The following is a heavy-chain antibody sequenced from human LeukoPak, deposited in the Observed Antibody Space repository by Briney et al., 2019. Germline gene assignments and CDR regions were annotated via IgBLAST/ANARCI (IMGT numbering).Heavy chain of an antibody. CDR1: GFIFSTYW. V-gene: IGHV3-7*04. Sequence: PGGSLRLSCAASGFIFSTYWMSWVRQAPGKGLEWVANIKQDGSEKFFVDSVKGRFTIPRDNAKNSLYLQMNSLRAEDTAVYYCARATTGYYVGNFDYWGQGTLVTVSS. CDR2: IKQDGSEK. J-gene: IGHJ4*02. D-gene: IGHD3-9*01. CDR3: ARATTGYYVGNFDY.